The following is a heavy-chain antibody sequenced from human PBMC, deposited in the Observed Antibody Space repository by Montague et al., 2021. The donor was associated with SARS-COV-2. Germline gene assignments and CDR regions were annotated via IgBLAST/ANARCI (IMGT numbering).Heavy chain of an antibody. V-gene: IGHV3-7*01. Sequence: SLRPSCAASGFPFSAYWMSWVRQAPGKGLEWVANIKQDGSEKYYVDSVKGRFTISRDNAKNSLYLLVKSLRAEDTAVYYCARDGLTTVTTYYFDHWGQGTLVTVSS. CDR1: GFPFSAYW. CDR3: ARDGLTTVTTYYFDH. D-gene: IGHD4-17*01. CDR2: IKQDGSEK. J-gene: IGHJ4*02.